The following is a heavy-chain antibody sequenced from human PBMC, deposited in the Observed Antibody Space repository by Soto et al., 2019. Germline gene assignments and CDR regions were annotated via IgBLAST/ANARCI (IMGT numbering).Heavy chain of an antibody. Sequence: QVHLQESGPGLVKPSETLSLTCTVSGDSINNYFWNWIQQPPGKGLEWIGYIHNSGSTNYNPSLNRRVTISVDSSQNQFALKLASVTAADTAVYYCARDRRIGVHNYWYLDLWGRGTLVTVSS. CDR1: GDSINNYF. D-gene: IGHD2-8*01. CDR2: IHNSGST. V-gene: IGHV4-59*01. CDR3: ARDRRIGVHNYWYLDL. J-gene: IGHJ2*01.